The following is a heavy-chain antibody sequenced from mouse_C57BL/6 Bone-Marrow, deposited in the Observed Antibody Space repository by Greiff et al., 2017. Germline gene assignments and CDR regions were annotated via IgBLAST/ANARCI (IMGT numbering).Heavy chain of an antibody. D-gene: IGHD4-1*01. CDR2: IHPNSGST. CDR3: APNWDEGGY. CDR1: GYTFTSYW. J-gene: IGHJ2*01. V-gene: IGHV1-64*01. Sequence: QVQLKESGAELVKPGASVKLSCKASGYTFTSYWMHWVKQRPGQGLEWIGIIHPNSGSTNYNEKFKSKATLTVDKSSSPAYMQLSSLTSEDSAVYYCAPNWDEGGYWGQGTTLTVSS.